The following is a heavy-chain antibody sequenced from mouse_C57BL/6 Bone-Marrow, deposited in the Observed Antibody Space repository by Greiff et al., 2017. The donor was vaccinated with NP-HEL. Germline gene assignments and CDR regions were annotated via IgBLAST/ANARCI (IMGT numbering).Heavy chain of an antibody. CDR3: ARDDYGEGYAMDY. D-gene: IGHD2-4*01. CDR2: ISSGSSTI. Sequence: EVQVVESGGGLVKPGGSLKLSCAASGFTFSDYGMHWVRQAPEKGLEWVAYISSGSSTIYYADTVKGRFTISRDNAKNTLFLQMTSLRSEDTAMYYCARDDYGEGYAMDYWGQGTSVTVSS. V-gene: IGHV5-17*01. J-gene: IGHJ4*01. CDR1: GFTFSDYG.